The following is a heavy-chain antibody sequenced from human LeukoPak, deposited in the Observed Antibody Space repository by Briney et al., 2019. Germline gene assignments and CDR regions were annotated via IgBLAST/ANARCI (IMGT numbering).Heavy chain of an antibody. CDR1: GGSISSSSYY. Sequence: SETLSLTCTVSGGSISSSSYYWGWIRQPPGKGLEWIGSIYYSGSTYYNPSLKSRVTISVDTSKNQFSLKLSSVTAADTAVYYCARQWSGMVWSGYYMGDFDYWGQGTLVTVSS. V-gene: IGHV4-39*01. CDR3: ARQWSGMVWSGYYMGDFDY. J-gene: IGHJ4*02. D-gene: IGHD3-3*01. CDR2: IYYSGST.